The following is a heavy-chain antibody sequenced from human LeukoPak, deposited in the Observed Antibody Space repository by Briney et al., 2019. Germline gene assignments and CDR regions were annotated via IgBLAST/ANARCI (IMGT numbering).Heavy chain of an antibody. V-gene: IGHV1-2*02. D-gene: IGHD6-19*01. CDR2: INPNSGGT. CDR3: ARESEQWLVRGIGY. J-gene: IGHJ4*02. Sequence: GASVKVSCKASGYTFTGYYMHWVRQAPGQGLEWMGWINPNSGGTNYAQEFQGRVTMTRDTSISTAYMELSRLRSDDTAVYYCARESEQWLVRGIGYWGQGTLVTVSS. CDR1: GYTFTGYY.